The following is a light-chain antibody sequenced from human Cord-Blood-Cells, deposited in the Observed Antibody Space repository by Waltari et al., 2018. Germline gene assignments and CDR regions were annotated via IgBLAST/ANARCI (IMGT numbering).Light chain of an antibody. V-gene: IGKV1-39*01. CDR3: QQSYSTPT. J-gene: IGKJ4*01. CDR1: QSISSY. CDR2: AAS. Sequence: DIQMTQYPPSLSASVGDRVTITCRASQSISSYLNWYQQKPGKAPKLLIYAASSLQSGVPSRFSGSGSGTDFTLTISSLQPEDFATYYCQQSYSTPTFGGGTKVEIK.